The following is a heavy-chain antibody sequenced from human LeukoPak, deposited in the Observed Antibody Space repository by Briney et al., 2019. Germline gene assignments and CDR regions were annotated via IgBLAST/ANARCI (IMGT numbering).Heavy chain of an antibody. CDR2: ISSSGNYI. J-gene: IGHJ4*02. V-gene: IGHV3-21*01. CDR3: VREDYGGNSVFDS. D-gene: IGHD4-23*01. CDR1: RFTFSIYI. Sequence: GGSLRLSCAASRFTFSIYIMNWVRQAPGKGLEWVSFISSSGNYIYYADSVKGRFTISRDNAKNSLYLQMNSLRAEDTVVYYCVREDYGGNSVFDSWGQGTLVTVSS.